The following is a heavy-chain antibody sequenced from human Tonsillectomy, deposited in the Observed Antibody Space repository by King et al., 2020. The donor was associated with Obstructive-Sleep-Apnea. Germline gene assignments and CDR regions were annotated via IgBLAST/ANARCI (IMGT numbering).Heavy chain of an antibody. V-gene: IGHV4-39*07. D-gene: IGHD3-10*01. CDR1: GGSISSRTYY. Sequence: LQLQESGPGLVKPSETLSLTCTVSGGSISSRTYYWGWIRQPPGKGLEWIGSIFYSGSTYYNPSLKSRVTISVDTSKNQFSLMLSSVTAADTAVYYCARVSLQSTPESSVMGYFDYWGQGTLVTVSS. CDR3: ARVSLQSTPESSVMGYFDY. J-gene: IGHJ4*02. CDR2: IFYSGST.